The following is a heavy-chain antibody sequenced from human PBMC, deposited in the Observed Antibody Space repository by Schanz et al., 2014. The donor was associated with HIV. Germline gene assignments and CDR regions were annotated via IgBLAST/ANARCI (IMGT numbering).Heavy chain of an antibody. J-gene: IGHJ5*01. CDR2: IYYNGDT. CDR1: GGSINSRSYY. D-gene: IGHD6-19*01. V-gene: IGHV4-39*01. CDR3: ARHYGDYGSGWYIKAKWFDP. Sequence: QLQLQESGPGFVKPSETLSLTCVVSGGSINSRSYYWGWIRQPPGKGLEWIGTIYYNGDTYYNPSQKSGVTIPGDTSRNYFSLPVTSVTAADTAIYYCARHYGDYGSGWYIKAKWFDPGGRGNLVTVSS.